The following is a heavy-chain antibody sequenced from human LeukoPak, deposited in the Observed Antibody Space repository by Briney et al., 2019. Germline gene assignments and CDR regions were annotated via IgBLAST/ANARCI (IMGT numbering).Heavy chain of an antibody. CDR1: GLTFSSYA. CDR2: ITSSGGST. D-gene: IGHD3-22*01. J-gene: IGHJ4*02. CDR3: AKDRPNCYDSSGHYYRRNGDY. Sequence: GGSLRLSCAASGLTFSSYAMSWVRQAPGKGLEWVSSITSSGGSTYYAGSVKGQFTIYRDNSKNTVYLQMNSLRAEDTAVYYCAKDRPNCYDSSGHYYRRNGDYWGQGTLVTVSS. V-gene: IGHV3-23*01.